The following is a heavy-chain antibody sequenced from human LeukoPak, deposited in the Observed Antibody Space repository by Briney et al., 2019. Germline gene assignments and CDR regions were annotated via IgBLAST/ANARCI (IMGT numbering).Heavy chain of an antibody. Sequence: SETLSLTCTVSGGSISTYYWSWIRQPPGKGLEWIGYIYYTGSTSYNPSLKSRVTMSLDASKNQFSLELNSVTPADTAVYYCARGGNYWPQWWFDPWGRGALVSVSS. V-gene: IGHV4-59*01. CDR1: GGSISTYY. D-gene: IGHD1-26*01. J-gene: IGHJ5*02. CDR2: IYYTGST. CDR3: ARGGNYWPQWWFDP.